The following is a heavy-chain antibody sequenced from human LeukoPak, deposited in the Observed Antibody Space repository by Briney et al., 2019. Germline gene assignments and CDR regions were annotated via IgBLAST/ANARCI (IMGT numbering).Heavy chain of an antibody. Sequence: GASVKVSCKASGYTFTSYDINWVRQATGQGLEWMGWMNPNSGNTGYAQKFQGRVTITRNTSISTAYMELSSLRSEDTAVYYCARGPGIAAATADRFDPWGQGTLVTVSS. D-gene: IGHD6-13*01. J-gene: IGHJ5*02. CDR3: ARGPGIAAATADRFDP. CDR1: GYTFTSYD. V-gene: IGHV1-8*03. CDR2: MNPNSGNT.